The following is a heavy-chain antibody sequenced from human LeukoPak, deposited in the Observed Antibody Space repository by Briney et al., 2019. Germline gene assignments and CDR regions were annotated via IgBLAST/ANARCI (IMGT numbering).Heavy chain of an antibody. Sequence: SETLSLTCTVSGGSISTYYWSWIRQPPGKGLEWIAYIYYSGSTNYNPSLKSRVTISVDTSKNQFSLKLSSVTAADTAVYYCARQGGSIAVARFDYWGQGTLVTVSS. D-gene: IGHD6-19*01. CDR3: ARQGGSIAVARFDY. CDR2: IYYSGST. V-gene: IGHV4-59*08. CDR1: GGSISTYY. J-gene: IGHJ4*02.